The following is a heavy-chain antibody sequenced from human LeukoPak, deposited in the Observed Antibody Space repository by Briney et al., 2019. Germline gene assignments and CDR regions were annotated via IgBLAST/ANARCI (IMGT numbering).Heavy chain of an antibody. CDR3: AERNRVWGTKGPFDY. CDR1: GFTFSSYG. Sequence: GGSLRLSCAASGFTFSSYGMHWVRQAPGKGLEWVAFIRYDGSNKYYADSVKGRFTISRDNSKNTLYLQMNSLRAEDTAVYYCAERNRVWGTKGPFDYWGQGTLVTVSS. CDR2: IRYDGSNK. V-gene: IGHV3-30*02. J-gene: IGHJ4*02. D-gene: IGHD3-16*01.